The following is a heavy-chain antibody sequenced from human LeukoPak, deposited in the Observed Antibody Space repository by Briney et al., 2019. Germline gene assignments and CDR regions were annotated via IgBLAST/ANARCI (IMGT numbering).Heavy chain of an antibody. Sequence: ASVKVSCKVSGYTLTELSMHWVRQAPGKGREWMGGFDPEDGETIYAQKFQSRVTMTEDTSTDPAYMGLSSLRSEDTAVYYCATVVIARLGLSGDYFDYWGQGTLVTVSS. J-gene: IGHJ4*02. V-gene: IGHV1-24*01. CDR2: FDPEDGET. D-gene: IGHD3-16*02. CDR1: GYTLTELS. CDR3: ATVVIARLGLSGDYFDY.